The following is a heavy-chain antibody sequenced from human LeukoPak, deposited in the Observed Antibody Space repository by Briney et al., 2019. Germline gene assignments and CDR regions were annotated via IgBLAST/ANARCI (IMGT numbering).Heavy chain of an antibody. CDR1: GFTFSSYS. V-gene: IGHV3-21*01. Sequence: KAGGSLRLSCAASGFTFSSYSMNWVRQAPGKGLEWVSSISGNKNYIYYADSVGGRSTISRDNARDSLFLQMDSLRAEDTGVYYCARDPHNPGPIDYWGQGTLVTVSS. J-gene: IGHJ4*02. CDR3: ARDPHNPGPIDY. CDR2: ISGNKNYI.